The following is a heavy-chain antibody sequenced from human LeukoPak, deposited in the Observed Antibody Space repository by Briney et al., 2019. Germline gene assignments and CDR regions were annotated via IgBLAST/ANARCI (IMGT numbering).Heavy chain of an antibody. V-gene: IGHV4-34*01. CDR1: GGSFGGYY. D-gene: IGHD3-10*02. Sequence: TSETLSLTCAVYGGSFGGYYWSWIRQPPGKGLEWIGEINHSGSTNYNPSLKSRVTISVDTSKNQFSLKLSSVTAADTAVYYCARDVYYMDVWGKGTTVTVSS. J-gene: IGHJ6*03. CDR3: ARDVYYMDV. CDR2: INHSGST.